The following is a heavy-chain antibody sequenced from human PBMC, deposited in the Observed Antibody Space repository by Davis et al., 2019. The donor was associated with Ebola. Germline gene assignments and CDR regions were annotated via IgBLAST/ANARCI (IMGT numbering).Heavy chain of an antibody. D-gene: IGHD7-27*01. CDR1: GASFSGYY. J-gene: IGHJ4*02. V-gene: IGHV4-34*01. Sequence: MPSETLSLTCAVYGASFSGYYWSWIRQPPGKGLEWIGEINRGGGTNYNPSLKSRVTISSDMSKNQFSLKLSSVTAADTAVYFCARGRTGSDHPRLDSWGQGTLVTVSS. CDR2: INRGGGT. CDR3: ARGRTGSDHPRLDS.